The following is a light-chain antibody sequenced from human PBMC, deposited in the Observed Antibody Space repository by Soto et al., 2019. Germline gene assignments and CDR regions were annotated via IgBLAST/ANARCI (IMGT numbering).Light chain of an antibody. V-gene: IGLV2-23*02. Sequence: QSALTQPASVSGSPGQSINISCTGTSSDIGSYDFVSWYQQQPGKAPKLMIYGVSKRPSGLSNRFSGSKSGNTASLTISGLQAEDEGDYYCCSYAGATTYVLFGGGTKLTVL. J-gene: IGLJ3*02. CDR2: GVS. CDR1: SSDIGSYDF. CDR3: CSYAGATTYVL.